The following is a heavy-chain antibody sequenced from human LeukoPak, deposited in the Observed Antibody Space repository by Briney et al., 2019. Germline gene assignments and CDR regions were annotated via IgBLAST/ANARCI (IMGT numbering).Heavy chain of an antibody. CDR2: IIPIFGTA. J-gene: IGHJ4*02. CDR3: ARSSGYSYDAFDY. D-gene: IGHD5-18*01. CDR1: GYTFTSYY. Sequence: SVKVSCKTSGYTFTSYYIHWVRQAPGQGLEWMGGIIPIFGTANYAQKFQGRVTITADESTSTAYMELSSLRSEDTAVYYCARSSGYSYDAFDYWGQGTLVTVSS. V-gene: IGHV1-69*13.